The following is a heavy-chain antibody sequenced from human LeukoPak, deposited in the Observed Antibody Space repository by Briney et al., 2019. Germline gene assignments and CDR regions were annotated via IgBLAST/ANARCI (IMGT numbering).Heavy chain of an antibody. V-gene: IGHV4-39*07. J-gene: IGHJ5*02. CDR2: IYYSGST. Sequence: PSETLSLTCTVSGGSISSSSYYWGWIRQPPGKGLEWIGSIYYSGSTNYNPSLKSRVTISVDTSKNQFSLKLSSVTAADTAVYYCARGRLLWFGELWNNWFDPWGQGTLVTVSS. D-gene: IGHD3-10*01. CDR1: GGSISSSSYY. CDR3: ARGRLLWFGELWNNWFDP.